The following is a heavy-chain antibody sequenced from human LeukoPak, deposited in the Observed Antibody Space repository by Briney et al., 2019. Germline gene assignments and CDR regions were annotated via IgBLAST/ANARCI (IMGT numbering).Heavy chain of an antibody. Sequence: GGSLRLSCAASGFTFNSYAMTWVRRAPGKGLEWVSATSGTGGTTYYADSVKGRFTISRDNSKNTLYLQMNSLRAEDTAVYYCAKFLFGNPWFQDWGQGTLVTVSS. V-gene: IGHV3-23*01. D-gene: IGHD1-14*01. CDR2: TSGTGGTT. CDR3: AKFLFGNPWFQD. J-gene: IGHJ1*01. CDR1: GFTFNSYA.